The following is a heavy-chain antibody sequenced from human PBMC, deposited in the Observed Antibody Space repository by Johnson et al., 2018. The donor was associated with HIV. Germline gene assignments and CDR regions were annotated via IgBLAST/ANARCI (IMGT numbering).Heavy chain of an antibody. D-gene: IGHD4-17*01. CDR1: GFTFSSYW. Sequence: VHLVESGGGLVQPGGSLRLSCEASGFTFSSYWMSWVRQAPGKGLEWVANIKQDGREKSPVDSLKGRFTISRDNAKSTLYLQMNSLRAEDTAVYYCARAGYGDFWDAFDIWGQGTMVTVSS. CDR2: IKQDGREK. V-gene: IGHV3-7*01. J-gene: IGHJ3*02. CDR3: ARAGYGDFWDAFDI.